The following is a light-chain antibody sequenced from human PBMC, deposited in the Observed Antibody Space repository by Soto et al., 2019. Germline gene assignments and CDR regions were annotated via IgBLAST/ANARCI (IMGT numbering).Light chain of an antibody. CDR3: LQHNSYPRT. CDR2: LAS. J-gene: IGKJ3*01. Sequence: IQMTQYPNAMSASVGDSVTITCRASQDISNFLAWFQQKPGNVPKRLIYLASSLQSGVPSRFSGSGSGTEFTLTISSLQPEDFATYYCLQHNSYPRTFGPGTKVDIK. V-gene: IGKV1-17*03. CDR1: QDISNF.